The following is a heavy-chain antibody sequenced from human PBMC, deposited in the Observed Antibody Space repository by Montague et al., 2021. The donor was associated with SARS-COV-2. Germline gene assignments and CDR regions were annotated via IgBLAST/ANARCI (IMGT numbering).Heavy chain of an antibody. Sequence: PALVIPTQTLTLTCTFSGFSLSTSGMCVSWIRQPPGKALEWLAHIDWDDDKYYSTSLKTRLTTSKDTSKNQVVLTMTNMGPVDTATYYCARMTTVTYPYYVYYGMDVWGQGTTVTVSS. J-gene: IGHJ6*02. CDR2: IDWDDDK. CDR1: GFSLSTSGMC. CDR3: ARMTTVTYPYYVYYGMDV. V-gene: IGHV2-70*01. D-gene: IGHD4-17*01.